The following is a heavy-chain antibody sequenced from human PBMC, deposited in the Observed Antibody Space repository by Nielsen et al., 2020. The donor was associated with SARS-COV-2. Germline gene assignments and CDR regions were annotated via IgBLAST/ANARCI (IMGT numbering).Heavy chain of an antibody. J-gene: IGHJ4*02. CDR2: ISYDGSNK. Sequence: GESLKISCAASGFTFSSYAMHWVRQAPGKGLEWVAVISYDGSNKYYADSVKGRFTISRDNSKNTLYLQMNSQRAEDTAVYYCARPLGPGVVAAYHFDYWGQGTLVTVSS. D-gene: IGHD2-15*01. V-gene: IGHV3-30*04. CDR1: GFTFSSYA. CDR3: ARPLGPGVVAAYHFDY.